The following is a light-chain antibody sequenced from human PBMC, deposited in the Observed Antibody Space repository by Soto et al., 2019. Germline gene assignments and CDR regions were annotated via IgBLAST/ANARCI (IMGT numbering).Light chain of an antibody. J-gene: IGKJ1*01. CDR2: DAS. V-gene: IGKV1-33*01. Sequence: DIQMTQSPSSLSASVGDSVTISCQARQDINNFLNWYQQKPGKPPQLLIYDASTLEKGVPSRFSGAGSGADFSFTISHLQPEDSATYYCQQYEDLPLTFGQGTKVEI. CDR1: QDINNF. CDR3: QQYEDLPLT.